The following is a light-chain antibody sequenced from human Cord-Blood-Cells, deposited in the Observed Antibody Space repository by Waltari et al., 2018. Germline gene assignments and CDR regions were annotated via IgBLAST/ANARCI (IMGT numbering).Light chain of an antibody. Sequence: QSALPQPASVSGSPGQSITLSCTGTRSDVGGYTYVSWYQQHPGKAPKLMIYEVSNRPSGVSNRFSGSKSGNTASLTISGLQAEDEADYYCSSYTSSSTLNVFGTGTKVTVL. J-gene: IGLJ1*01. CDR3: SSYTSSSTLNV. V-gene: IGLV2-14*01. CDR2: EVS. CDR1: RSDVGGYTY.